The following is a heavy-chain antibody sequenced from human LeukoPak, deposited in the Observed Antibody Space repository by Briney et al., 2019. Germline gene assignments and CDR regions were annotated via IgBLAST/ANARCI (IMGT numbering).Heavy chain of an antibody. J-gene: IGHJ4*02. CDR1: GGSISSGGYY. CDR2: IYYSRST. D-gene: IGHD3-22*01. V-gene: IGHV4-31*03. CDR3: ARMEVYDSSGYPFDY. Sequence: TLSLTCTVSGGSISSGGYYWSWIRQHPGKGLEWIGYIYYSRSTYYNTSLKSRVTISVDTSKNQFSLKLSSVTAADTAVYYCARMEVYDSSGYPFDYWGQGTLVTVSS.